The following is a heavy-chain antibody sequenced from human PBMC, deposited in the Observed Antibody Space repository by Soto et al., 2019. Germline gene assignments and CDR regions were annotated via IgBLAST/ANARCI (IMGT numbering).Heavy chain of an antibody. Sequence: QLQLQESGSGLVKPSQTLSLTCAVSGGSISSGGYSWSWIRQPPGKGLEWIGYIYHSGSTYYNPPPKSRVTIPGDRPKNQFSLKLGSGTAAHRAVYYCPRVPGLGARGTLVTVSP. J-gene: IGHJ2*01. CDR3: PRVPGL. V-gene: IGHV4-30-2*01. CDR1: GGSISSGGYS. CDR2: IYHSGST.